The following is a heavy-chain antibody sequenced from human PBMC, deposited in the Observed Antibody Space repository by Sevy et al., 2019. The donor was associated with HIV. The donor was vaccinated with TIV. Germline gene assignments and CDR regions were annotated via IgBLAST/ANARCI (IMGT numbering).Heavy chain of an antibody. Sequence: GGSLRLSCAASGFSVNSNYMTWVRQAPGKGLDWVSSIYSDGSTKYADALKGRFTISRDNSKNTMYLQMNSLRVEDTAVYYCARGGTIFGLVRHYFDYWGQGTLVTVSS. CDR1: GFSVNSNY. CDR3: ARGGTIFGLVRHYFDY. J-gene: IGHJ4*02. V-gene: IGHV3-66*01. D-gene: IGHD3-3*01. CDR2: IYSDGST.